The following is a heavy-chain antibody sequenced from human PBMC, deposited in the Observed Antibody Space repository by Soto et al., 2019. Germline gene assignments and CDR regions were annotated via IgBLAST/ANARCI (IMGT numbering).Heavy chain of an antibody. D-gene: IGHD2-15*01. J-gene: IGHJ5*02. CDR1: GGTFSSYA. V-gene: IGHV1-69*13. Sequence: SVKVSCKASGGTFSSYAISWVRQAPGQGLVWMGGIIPIFGTANYAQKFQGRVTITADESTSTAYMELSSLRSEDTAVYYCARDHCSGGSCYSKGTWFDPWGQGTLVTVSS. CDR3: ARDHCSGGSCYSKGTWFDP. CDR2: IIPIFGTA.